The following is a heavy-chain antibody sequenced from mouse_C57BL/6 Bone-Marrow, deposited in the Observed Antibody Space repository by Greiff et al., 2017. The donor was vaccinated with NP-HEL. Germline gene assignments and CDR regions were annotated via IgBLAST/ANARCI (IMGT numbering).Heavy chain of an antibody. V-gene: IGHV3-6*01. J-gene: IGHJ4*01. Sequence: EVQRVESGPGLVKPSQSLSLTCSVTGYSITSGYYWNWIRQFQGNKLEWMGYISYDGSNNYNPSLKNRTSITRETSKNQFFLKLKSVTTEDTATYYCARDPLQLGKGVYAMDYWGQGTSVTVSS. CDR2: ISYDGSN. CDR3: ARDPLQLGKGVYAMDY. D-gene: IGHD4-1*02. CDR1: GYSITSGYY.